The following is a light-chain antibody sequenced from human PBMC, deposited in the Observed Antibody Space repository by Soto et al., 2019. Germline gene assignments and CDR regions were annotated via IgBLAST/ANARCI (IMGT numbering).Light chain of an antibody. Sequence: QSVLTQPASVSGAPGQSITISCTGTSSDVGGYKYVSWYQQHPGKAPKLMIYDVSNRPSGVSIRFSGSKSGNTASLTISGLQAEDEADYYCCSYTSSRTLVFGGGTQLTVL. CDR3: CSYTSSRTLV. CDR2: DVS. J-gene: IGLJ2*01. CDR1: SSDVGGYKY. V-gene: IGLV2-14*01.